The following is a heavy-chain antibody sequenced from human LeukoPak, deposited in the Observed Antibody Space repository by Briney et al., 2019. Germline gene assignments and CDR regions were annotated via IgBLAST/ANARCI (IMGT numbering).Heavy chain of an antibody. Sequence: VASVKVSCKASGGTFSSYAISWVRQAPGQGLEWMGGIIPIFGTANYAQKFQGRVTITADESTSTAYMELSSLRSEDTAVYYCARDRDYGGNDAFDIWGQGTMVTVSS. D-gene: IGHD4-23*01. V-gene: IGHV1-69*01. CDR1: GGTFSSYA. J-gene: IGHJ3*02. CDR2: IIPIFGTA. CDR3: ARDRDYGGNDAFDI.